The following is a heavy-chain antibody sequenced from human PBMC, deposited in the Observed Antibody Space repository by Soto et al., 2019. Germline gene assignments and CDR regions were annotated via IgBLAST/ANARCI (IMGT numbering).Heavy chain of an antibody. CDR1: GYSFTSYW. J-gene: IGHJ6*02. D-gene: IGHD2-15*01. Sequence: PGESLKISCKGSGYSFTSYWIGWVRQMPGKGLEWMGIIYPGDSDTRYSPSFQGQVTISADKSISTAYLQWSSLKASDTAMYYCASTVVVADTSIDYYGMDVWGQGTTVTVSS. CDR3: ASTVVVADTSIDYYGMDV. V-gene: IGHV5-51*01. CDR2: IYPGDSDT.